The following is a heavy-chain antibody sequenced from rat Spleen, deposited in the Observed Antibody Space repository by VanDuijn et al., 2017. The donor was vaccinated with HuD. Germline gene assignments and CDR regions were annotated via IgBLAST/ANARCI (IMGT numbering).Heavy chain of an antibody. Sequence: EVKLVESGGGLVQPGRSLKLSCAASGFNFNDYWMGWVRQAPGKGLEWMGEINMDSSTIKFPQSLKDRFTISRDNAKNTLYLQMSKLGYEDKAIYSCVREERGVDYWGQGVMVTVSS. J-gene: IGHJ2*01. CDR3: VREERGVDY. CDR2: INMDSSTI. V-gene: IGHV4-2*01. CDR1: GFNFNDYW.